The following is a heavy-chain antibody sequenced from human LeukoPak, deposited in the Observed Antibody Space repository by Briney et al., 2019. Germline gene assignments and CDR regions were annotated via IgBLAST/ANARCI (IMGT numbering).Heavy chain of an antibody. D-gene: IGHD5-18*01. CDR3: AKGVRSYGYSTNFDY. V-gene: IGHV3-30*18. CDR2: ISYDGSNK. Sequence: PGGSLRLSCAASGFTFSSYGMHWVRQAPGKGLEWVAVISYDGSNKYYADSVKGRFTISRDNSKNTLYLQMNSLRAEDTAVYYCAKGVRSYGYSTNFDYWGQGTLVTVSS. CDR1: GFTFSSYG. J-gene: IGHJ4*02.